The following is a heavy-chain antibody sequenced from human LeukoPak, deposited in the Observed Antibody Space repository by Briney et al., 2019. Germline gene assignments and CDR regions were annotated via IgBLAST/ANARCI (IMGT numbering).Heavy chain of an antibody. D-gene: IGHD3-10*01. CDR2: IYHSGST. Sequence: PSETLSLTCAVSGYSISSGYYWGWIRQPPGKGLEWFGSIYHSGSTYYNPSLKSRVTISVDTSKNQFSLKLSSVTAADTAVYYCASGGSGAFDIWGQGTMVTVSS. CDR3: ASGGSGAFDI. J-gene: IGHJ3*02. CDR1: GYSISSGYY. V-gene: IGHV4-38-2*01.